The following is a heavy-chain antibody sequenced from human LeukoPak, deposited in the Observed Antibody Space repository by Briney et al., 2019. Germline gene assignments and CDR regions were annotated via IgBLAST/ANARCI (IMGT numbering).Heavy chain of an antibody. CDR2: ISYDGSNK. V-gene: IGHV3-30*19. D-gene: IGHD6-13*01. CDR3: ARVNGAGSSIAAAGTGFDY. J-gene: IGHJ4*02. CDR1: GFTFSSYG. Sequence: PGGSLRLSCAASGFTFSSYGMHWVRQAPGKGLEWVAVISYDGSNKYYADSVKGRFTISRDNSKNTLYLQMNSLRAEDTAVYYCARVNGAGSSIAAAGTGFDYWGQGTLVTVSS.